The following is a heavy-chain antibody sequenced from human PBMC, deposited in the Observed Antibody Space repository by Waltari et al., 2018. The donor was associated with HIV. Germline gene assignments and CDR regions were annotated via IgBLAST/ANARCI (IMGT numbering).Heavy chain of an antibody. J-gene: IGHJ4*02. V-gene: IGHV3-7*01. Sequence: EVRLVEAGGGLVQPGGSLRLSCVASGFTFEDYWMSWGRQAQGEGLEGVANIKFDGDEKNYVDSVKGRFTISRDDGKNSLYLQMNSLRAEDTAVYYCTRLNYHFDFWGRGTLVAVSS. CDR1: GFTFEDYW. CDR2: IKFDGDEK. CDR3: TRLNYHFDF. D-gene: IGHD3-10*01.